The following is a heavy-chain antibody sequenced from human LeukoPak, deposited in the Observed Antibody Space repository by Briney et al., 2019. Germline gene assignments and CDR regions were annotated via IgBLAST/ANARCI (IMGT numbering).Heavy chain of an antibody. CDR2: INHSGST. D-gene: IGHD5-12*01. CDR3: ARHSRYIGVATTVFDP. V-gene: IGHV4-34*01. Sequence: KSSETLSLTCAVYGGSFSGYYWSWIRQPPGKGLEWIGEINHSGSTNYNPSLKSRVTISVDTSKNQFSLKLSSVTAADTAVYYCARHSRYIGVATTVFDPWGQGTLVTVSS. J-gene: IGHJ5*02. CDR1: GGSFSGYY.